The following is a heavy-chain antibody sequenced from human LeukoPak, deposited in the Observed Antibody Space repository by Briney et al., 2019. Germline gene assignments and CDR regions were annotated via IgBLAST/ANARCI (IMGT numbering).Heavy chain of an antibody. V-gene: IGHV1-46*01. J-gene: IGHJ4*02. CDR3: ARDHVWWELLGGSCYFDY. D-gene: IGHD1-26*01. Sequence: VASVKVSCKASGYTFTSYYMHWLRQAPGQGLEWMGIINPSGGSTSYAQKFQGRVTMTRDTSTSTVYMELSSLRSEDTAVYYCARDHVWWELLGGSCYFDYWGQGTLVTVSS. CDR1: GYTFTSYY. CDR2: INPSGGST.